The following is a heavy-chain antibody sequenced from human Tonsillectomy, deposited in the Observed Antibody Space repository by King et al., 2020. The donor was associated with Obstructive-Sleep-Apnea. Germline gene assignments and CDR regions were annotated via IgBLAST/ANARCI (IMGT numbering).Heavy chain of an antibody. CDR2: ISGGSTII. CDR1: GWTFSDYY. V-gene: IGHV3-11*01. J-gene: IGHJ4*02. D-gene: IGHD5/OR15-5a*01. Sequence: VQLVESGGGLVKPGGSLRLSGAASGWTFSDYYMSWIRQAPGKGLEWVSFISGGSTIISYADSVKGRFTISRDNAKKSLFLQMNSLRAEDTAVYYCARSTMVGPRLLDYWGQGTLVTVSS. CDR3: ARSTMVGPRLLDY.